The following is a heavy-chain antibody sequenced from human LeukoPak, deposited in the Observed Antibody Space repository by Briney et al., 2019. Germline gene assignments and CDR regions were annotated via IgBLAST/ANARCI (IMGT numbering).Heavy chain of an antibody. CDR2: IKEDGSEK. Sequence: PGGSLRLSCAASGFTFSNNWMSWVRQAPGKGLEWVANIKEDGSEKYYVDSVKGRFTISRDNAKNSCSPQMNSLRVEDTAVYYCARGRAVQDWGQGTLVIVSS. CDR3: ARGRAVQD. CDR1: GFTFSNNW. D-gene: IGHD1-1*01. V-gene: IGHV3-7*05. J-gene: IGHJ4*02.